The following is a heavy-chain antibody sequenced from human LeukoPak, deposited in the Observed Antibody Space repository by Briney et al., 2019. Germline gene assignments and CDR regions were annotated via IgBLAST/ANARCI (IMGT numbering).Heavy chain of an antibody. D-gene: IGHD4-17*01. V-gene: IGHV3-23*01. CDR1: GFTFSSYG. CDR3: AKDLHVRSSSTVTTGGVDS. CDR2: ISNSAGNA. J-gene: IGHJ4*02. Sequence: GGSLRLSCAASGFTFSSYGMHWVRQAPGKGLEWVSVISNSAGNAYYADSVKGRFTISRDNSKNTLYLQMNSLRAEDTAVYYCAKDLHVRSSSTVTTGGVDSWGQGTLVTVSS.